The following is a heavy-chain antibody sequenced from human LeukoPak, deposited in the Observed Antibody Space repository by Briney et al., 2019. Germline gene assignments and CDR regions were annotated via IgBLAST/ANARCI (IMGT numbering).Heavy chain of an antibody. Sequence: SVKVSCKASGGTFSNYAISWVRQAPGQGLEWMGRIIPILGIANYAQKFQGRVTITADKSTSTAYMELSSLRSEDTAVYYCANSESSSGYFAGYWGQGTLVTVSS. D-gene: IGHD3-22*01. CDR2: IIPILGIA. V-gene: IGHV1-69*04. CDR3: ANSESSSGYFAGY. CDR1: GGTFSNYA. J-gene: IGHJ4*02.